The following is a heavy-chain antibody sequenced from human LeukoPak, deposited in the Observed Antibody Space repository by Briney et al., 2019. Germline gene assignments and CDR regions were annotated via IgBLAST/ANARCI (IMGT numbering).Heavy chain of an antibody. CDR3: ARCTSATVTIDY. Sequence: SETLSLTCTVSGYSISSGYYWGWIRPPPGKGLEWIGEINHSGSTNYNPSLKSRVTISVDTSKNQFSLKLSSVTAADTAVYYCARCTSATVTIDYWGQGTLVTVSS. V-gene: IGHV4-38-2*02. CDR2: INHSGST. D-gene: IGHD4-17*01. J-gene: IGHJ4*02. CDR1: GYSISSGYY.